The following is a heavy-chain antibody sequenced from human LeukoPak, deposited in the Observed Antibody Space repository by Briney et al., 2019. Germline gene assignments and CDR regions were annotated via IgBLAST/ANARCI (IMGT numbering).Heavy chain of an antibody. CDR1: GFTFTSYG. J-gene: IGHJ4*02. Sequence: GGSLRLSCAAAGFTFTSYGMHWVRQAPGKGLEWVAVIWYDGRNKYYVDSVKGRFTISRDNSKHTVYLQMNSLRAEDTAVCFCARDLSIAVFDYWGQGTLVTVSS. V-gene: IGHV3-33*01. CDR2: IWYDGRNK. D-gene: IGHD6-19*01. CDR3: ARDLSIAVFDY.